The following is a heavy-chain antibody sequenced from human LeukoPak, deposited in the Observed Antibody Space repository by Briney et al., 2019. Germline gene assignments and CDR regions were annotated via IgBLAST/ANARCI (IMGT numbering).Heavy chain of an antibody. CDR3: AKRPVAGVNIDY. CDR2: ISGSGGST. D-gene: IGHD6-19*01. CDR1: GLTFSSYA. J-gene: IGHJ4*02. Sequence: GGSLRLSCAASGLTFSSYAMSWVRQAPGEGLEWVSAISGSGGSTYYADSVKGRFTISRDNSKNTLYLQMNSLRAEDTAVYYCAKRPVAGVNIDYWGQGTLVTVSS. V-gene: IGHV3-23*01.